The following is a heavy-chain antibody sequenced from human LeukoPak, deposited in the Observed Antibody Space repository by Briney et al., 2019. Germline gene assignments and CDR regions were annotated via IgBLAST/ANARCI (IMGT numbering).Heavy chain of an antibody. D-gene: IGHD3-16*01. CDR2: ISVYNGNT. V-gene: IGHV1-18*01. CDR3: ARAYQNYMDV. Sequence: ASVKVSCKASGYTFTNYGVSWVRQAPGQGLEWMGWISVYNGNTNYAQELQGRVTMTTDTSTTTAYMELRSLRSDDTAVYYCARAYQNYMDVWGKGTTVTVSS. CDR1: GYTFTNYG. J-gene: IGHJ6*03.